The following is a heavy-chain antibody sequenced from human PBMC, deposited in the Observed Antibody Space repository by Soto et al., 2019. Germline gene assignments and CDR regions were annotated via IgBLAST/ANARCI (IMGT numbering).Heavy chain of an antibody. J-gene: IGHJ6*02. V-gene: IGHV1-69*13. D-gene: IGHD2-8*01. CDR3: ERPLLGYCTNGVCYTDYYYGMDV. CDR1: GGTFSSYA. Sequence: ASVKVSCKASGGTFSSYAISWVRQAPGQGLEWMGGIIPIFGTANYAQKFQGRVTITADESTSTAYMELSSLRSEDTAGYYCERPLLGYCTNGVCYTDYYYGMDVWGQGTTVTVSS. CDR2: IIPIFGTA.